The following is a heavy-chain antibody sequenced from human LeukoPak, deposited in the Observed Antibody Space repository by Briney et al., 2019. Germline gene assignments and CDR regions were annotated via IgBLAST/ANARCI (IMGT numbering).Heavy chain of an antibody. CDR3: ARGDYDFWRYYYYMDV. D-gene: IGHD3-3*01. CDR2: IIPIFGTA. Sequence: SVKVSCKASGGTFSSYAISWVRQAPGQGLEWMEGIIPIFGTANYAQKFQGRVTITTDESTSTAYMELSSLRSEDTAVYYCARGDYDFWRYYYYMDVWGKGTTVTVSS. J-gene: IGHJ6*03. V-gene: IGHV1-69*05. CDR1: GGTFSSYA.